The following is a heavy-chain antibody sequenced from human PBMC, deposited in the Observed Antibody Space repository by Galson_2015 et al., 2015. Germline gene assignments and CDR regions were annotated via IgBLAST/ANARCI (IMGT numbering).Heavy chain of an antibody. D-gene: IGHD3-10*01. CDR1: GFGFSSYW. Sequence: SVRLSCAASGFGFSSYWMTWVRQAPGKGLEWVANIKQDGNEKYYADSVKGRFTTFRDNAKNLLYLQMNNLRVEDTAVYYCARRGPSPDWGQGTLVTVSS. V-gene: IGHV3-7*01. CDR2: IKQDGNEK. CDR3: ARRGPSPD. J-gene: IGHJ4*02.